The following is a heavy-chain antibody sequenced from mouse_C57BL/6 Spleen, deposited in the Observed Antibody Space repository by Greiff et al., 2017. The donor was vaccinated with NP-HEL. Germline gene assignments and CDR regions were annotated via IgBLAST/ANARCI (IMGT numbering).Heavy chain of an antibody. J-gene: IGHJ2*01. V-gene: IGHV5-6*01. D-gene: IGHD3-2*02. CDR1: GFTFSSYG. CDR3: ARPSDSSGDFDY. CDR2: ISSGGSYT. Sequence: EVKLVDSGGDLVKPGGSLKLSCAASGFTFSSYGMSWVRQTPDKRLEWVATISSGGSYTYYPDSVKGRFTISRDNAKNTLYLQMSSLKSEDTAMYYCARPSDSSGDFDYWGQGTTLTVSS.